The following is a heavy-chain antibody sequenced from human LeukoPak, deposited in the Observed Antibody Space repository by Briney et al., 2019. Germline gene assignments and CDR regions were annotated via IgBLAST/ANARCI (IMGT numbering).Heavy chain of an antibody. V-gene: IGHV3-53*01. CDR3: AKEDSRGHWFDY. Sequence: GGSLRLSCAASGFTVSSNYMSWVRQAPGKGLEWVSVIYSGGSTYYADSVKGRFTISRDNSKNTLYLQMDSLTAEDTAIYYCAKEDSRGHWFDYWGQGTLVTVSS. J-gene: IGHJ4*02. D-gene: IGHD3-22*01. CDR2: IYSGGST. CDR1: GFTVSSNY.